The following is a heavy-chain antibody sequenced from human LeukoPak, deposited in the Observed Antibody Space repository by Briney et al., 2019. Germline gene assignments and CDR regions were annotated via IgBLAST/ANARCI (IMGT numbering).Heavy chain of an antibody. Sequence: SETLSLTCTVSGGSISSSSYYWGWIRQPPGKGLEWIGSIYYSGSTYYNPSLRSRVTISVDTSKNQFSLKLSSVTAAGTAVYYCARVPPDYYDTSGHHYFDYWGQGTLVTVSS. CDR3: ARVPPDYYDTSGHHYFDY. CDR2: IYYSGST. D-gene: IGHD3-22*01. V-gene: IGHV4-39*01. J-gene: IGHJ4*02. CDR1: GGSISSSSYY.